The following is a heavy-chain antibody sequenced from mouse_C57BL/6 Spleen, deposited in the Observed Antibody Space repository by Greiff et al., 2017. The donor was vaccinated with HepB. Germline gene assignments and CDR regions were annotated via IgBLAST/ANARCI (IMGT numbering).Heavy chain of an antibody. D-gene: IGHD1-1*01. CDR2: INPNNGGT. J-gene: IGHJ3*01. CDR3: ARDRVYYGSSFAY. CDR1: GYTFTDYY. Sequence: EVKLQQSGPELVKPGASVKISCKASGYTFTDYYMNWVKQSHGKSLEWIGDINPNNGGTSYNQKFKGKATLTVDKSSSTAYMELRSLTSEDSAVYYCARDRVYYGSSFAYWGQGTLVTVSA. V-gene: IGHV1-26*01.